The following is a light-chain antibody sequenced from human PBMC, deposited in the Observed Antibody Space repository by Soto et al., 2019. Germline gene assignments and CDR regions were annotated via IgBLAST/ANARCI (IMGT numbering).Light chain of an antibody. CDR1: SSDVGGYND. CDR2: EVN. CDR3: SSYAGSSNV. V-gene: IGLV2-8*01. Sequence: QSALTQPPSASGSPGQSVAISCTVTSSDVGGYNDVPWYQQHPGKSPKLMIYEVNKRPSGVPDRFSGSKSGNTASLTVSGLQAEDEADYYCSSYAGSSNVFGTGTKLTVL. J-gene: IGLJ1*01.